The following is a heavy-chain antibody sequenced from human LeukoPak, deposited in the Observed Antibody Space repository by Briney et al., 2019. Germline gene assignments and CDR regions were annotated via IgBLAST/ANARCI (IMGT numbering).Heavy chain of an antibody. CDR2: ISSSSSYI. CDR3: ARDSRAVSVAFDI. V-gene: IGHV3-21*04. Sequence: KPGGSLRLSCAASGFTFSSYSMNWVRQAPGKGLEWVSSISSSSSYIYYADSVKGRFTISRDNAKNSLYLQMNSLRAEDTAVYYCARDSRAVSVAFDIWGQGTMVTVSS. J-gene: IGHJ3*02. D-gene: IGHD2/OR15-2a*01. CDR1: GFTFSSYS.